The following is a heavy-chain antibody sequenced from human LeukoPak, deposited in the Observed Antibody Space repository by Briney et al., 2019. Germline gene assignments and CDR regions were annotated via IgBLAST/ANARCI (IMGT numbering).Heavy chain of an antibody. CDR3: ARTSSMVIMVRGVMIPYYYMDV. D-gene: IGHD3-10*01. CDR2: IIPIFGTA. J-gene: IGHJ6*03. CDR1: GGTFSSYA. V-gene: IGHV1-69*13. Sequence: SVKVSCKASGGTFSSYAISWVRQSPGQGLEWMGGIIPIFGTANYAQKFQGRVTITADESTSTAYMELSSLRSEDTAVYYCARTSSMVIMVRGVMIPYYYMDVWGKGTTVTISS.